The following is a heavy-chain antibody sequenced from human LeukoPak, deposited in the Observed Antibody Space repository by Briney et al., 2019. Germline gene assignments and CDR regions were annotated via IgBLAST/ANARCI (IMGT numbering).Heavy chain of an antibody. Sequence: PGGSLRLSCAASGFTFSSYGMHWVRQAPGKGLGWVAFIRYDGSNKYYADSVKGRFTISRDNSKNTLYLQMNSLRAEDTAVYYCAGGGSGWYNYYYMDVWGKGTTVTISS. D-gene: IGHD6-19*01. V-gene: IGHV3-30*02. CDR3: AGGGSGWYNYYYMDV. CDR2: IRYDGSNK. J-gene: IGHJ6*03. CDR1: GFTFSSYG.